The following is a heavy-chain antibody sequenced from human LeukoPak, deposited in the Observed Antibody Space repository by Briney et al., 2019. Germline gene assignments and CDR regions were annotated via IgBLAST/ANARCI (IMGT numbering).Heavy chain of an antibody. Sequence: GRSLRLSYAASGFTFSSYGMHWVRQAPGKGLEWVAVISYDGSNKYYADSVKGRFTISRDNSKNTLYLQMNSLRAEDTAVYYCAKDTSAGTRYFDCWGQGTLVTVSS. CDR2: ISYDGSNK. CDR1: GFTFSSYG. J-gene: IGHJ4*02. V-gene: IGHV3-30*18. CDR3: AKDTSAGTRYFDC. D-gene: IGHD6-19*01.